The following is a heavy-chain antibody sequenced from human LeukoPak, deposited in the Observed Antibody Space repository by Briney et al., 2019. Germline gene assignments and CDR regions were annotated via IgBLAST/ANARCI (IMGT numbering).Heavy chain of an antibody. CDR1: GGSISSGSYY. V-gene: IGHV4-61*02. CDR2: IYTSGST. CDR3: AREPLLWFGERRRAFDP. D-gene: IGHD3-10*01. J-gene: IGHJ5*02. Sequence: SQTLSLTCTVSGGSISSGSYYWSWIRQPAWKGLEWIGRIYTSGSTNYNPSLKSRVTISVDTSKNQFSLKLSSVTAANTAVYYCAREPLLWFGERRRAFDPWGQGTLVTVSS.